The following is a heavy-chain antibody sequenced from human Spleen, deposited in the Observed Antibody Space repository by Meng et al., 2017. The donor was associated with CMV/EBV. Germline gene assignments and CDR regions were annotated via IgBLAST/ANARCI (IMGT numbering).Heavy chain of an antibody. CDR2: IYYSGST. CDR3: ARDSGGGTWVDP. J-gene: IGHJ5*02. CDR1: GGSISSSSYY. Sequence: SETLSLTCTVSGGSISSSSYYWGWIRQPPGKGLEWIGSIYYSGSTYYNPSLKSRVTISVDKSKNQFSLKLSSVTAADTAVYYCARDSGGGTWVDPWGQGTLVTVSS. D-gene: IGHD3-16*01. V-gene: IGHV4-39*07.